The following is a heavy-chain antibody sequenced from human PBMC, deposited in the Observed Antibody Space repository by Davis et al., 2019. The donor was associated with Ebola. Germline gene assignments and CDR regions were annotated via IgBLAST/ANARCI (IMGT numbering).Heavy chain of an antibody. CDR2: IIPIFDTP. CDR3: ARDFDGGNYYFDY. D-gene: IGHD3-9*01. V-gene: IGHV1-69*13. Sequence: SVKVSCKTSGGSFSIHPISWVRQAPRQGLEWMGGIIPIFDTPHYAQKFQGRITITADASTSTAYMELSSLRSEDTATYFCARDFDGGNYYFDYWGPGTPVTVSS. J-gene: IGHJ4*02. CDR1: GGSFSIHP.